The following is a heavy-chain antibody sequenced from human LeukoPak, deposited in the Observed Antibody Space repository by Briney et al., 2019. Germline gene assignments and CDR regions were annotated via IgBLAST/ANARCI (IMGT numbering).Heavy chain of an antibody. CDR1: GGTFSSYA. Sequence: SVKVSCKASGGTFSSYAISWVRQAPGQWLEWMGRIIPILGIANYAQKFQGRVTITADKSTSTAYMELSSLRSEDTAVYYCASAYCSGGSCYVNWFDPWGQGTLVTVSS. J-gene: IGHJ5*02. CDR3: ASAYCSGGSCYVNWFDP. CDR2: IIPILGIA. V-gene: IGHV1-69*04. D-gene: IGHD2-15*01.